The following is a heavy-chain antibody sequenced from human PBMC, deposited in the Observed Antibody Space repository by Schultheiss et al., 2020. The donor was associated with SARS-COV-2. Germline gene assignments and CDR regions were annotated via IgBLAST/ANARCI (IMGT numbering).Heavy chain of an antibody. D-gene: IGHD1-26*01. CDR2: IKSNTDGGTT. J-gene: IGHJ4*02. CDR3: TTRIVGATGVIDY. V-gene: IGHV3-15*01. CDR1: GFFFSNAW. Sequence: GGSLRLSCAASGFFFSNAWVNWVRQGPGKGLEWVGRIKSNTDGGTTDYAPPVKGRFSISRDDSKNTLYLQMNSLKTEDTAVYYCTTRIVGATGVIDYWGQGTLVTVSS.